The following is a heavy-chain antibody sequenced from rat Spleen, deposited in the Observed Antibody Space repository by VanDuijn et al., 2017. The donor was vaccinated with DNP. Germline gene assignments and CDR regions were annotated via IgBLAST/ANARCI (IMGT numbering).Heavy chain of an antibody. CDR1: GFTFSNYW. J-gene: IGHJ2*01. CDR3: ARRGGLDY. D-gene: IGHD4-1*01. V-gene: IGHV5-58*01. CDR2: IKTGGGST. Sequence: EVQLVETGGGLVQPGGSLKLSCVASGFTFSNYWMYWIRQAPGKGLEWVASIKTGGGSTYYPDSVKGRFTISRDNAENTVYLQMNSLRSEDKATYYCARRGGLDYWGQGVMVTVSS.